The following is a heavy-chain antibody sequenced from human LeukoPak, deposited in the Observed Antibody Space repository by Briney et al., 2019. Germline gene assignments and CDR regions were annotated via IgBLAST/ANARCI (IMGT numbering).Heavy chain of an antibody. Sequence: TGGSLRLSCAASGFTFSSYGMHWVRQAPGKGLEWVAVISYDGSNKYYADSVKGRFTISRDNSKNTLYLQMNSLRAEDTAVYYCAKDQIVVVVAATPYYYYGMDVWGQGTTVTVSS. J-gene: IGHJ6*02. CDR2: ISYDGSNK. CDR3: AKDQIVVVVAATPYYYYGMDV. CDR1: GFTFSSYG. D-gene: IGHD2-15*01. V-gene: IGHV3-30*18.